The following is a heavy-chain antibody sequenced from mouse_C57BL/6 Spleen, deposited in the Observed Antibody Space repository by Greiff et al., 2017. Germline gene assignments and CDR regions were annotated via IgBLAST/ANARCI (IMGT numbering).Heavy chain of an antibody. D-gene: IGHD3-1*01. CDR3: ARETGGYFYAMDH. CDR2: IYPSDSET. CDR1: GYTFTSYW. V-gene: IGHV1-61*01. Sequence: QVQLQQPGAELVRPGSSVKLSCKASGYTFTSYWMDWVKQRPGQGLEWIGNIYPSDSETHYNQKFKDKATLTVDKSSSTAYMQLSSLTSEDSAVYYCARETGGYFYAMDHWGQGTSVTVSS. J-gene: IGHJ4*01.